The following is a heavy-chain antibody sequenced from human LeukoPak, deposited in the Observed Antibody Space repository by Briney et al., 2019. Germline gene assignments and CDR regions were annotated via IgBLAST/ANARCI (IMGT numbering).Heavy chain of an antibody. Sequence: SETLSLTCTVSGGSISGSGYYWVWIRQPPGKGLEWIATIYYTGSTYYNPSLKSRVTISVDTSKNQFSLKLSSVTAADTAVYYCARDRYYYDSSGGRIFDYWGQGTLVTVSS. V-gene: IGHV4-39*07. D-gene: IGHD3-22*01. CDR3: ARDRYYYDSSGGRIFDY. J-gene: IGHJ4*02. CDR2: IYYTGST. CDR1: GGSISGSGYY.